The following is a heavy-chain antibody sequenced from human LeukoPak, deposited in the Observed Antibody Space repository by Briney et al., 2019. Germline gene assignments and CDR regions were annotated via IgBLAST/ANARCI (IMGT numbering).Heavy chain of an antibody. CDR2: ISNSRKTS. J-gene: IGHJ4*02. CDR1: GFTFNSFN. D-gene: IGHD4-23*01. V-gene: IGHV3-48*01. Sequence: PGGSLRLSCAASGFTFNSFNMDWVRQAPGKGLEWISFISNSRKTSHYADSVKGRFTISRDNAKSSLYLQMNNLRPEDTAVYYCAREGVVTPFDYWGQGALVIVSS. CDR3: AREGVVTPFDY.